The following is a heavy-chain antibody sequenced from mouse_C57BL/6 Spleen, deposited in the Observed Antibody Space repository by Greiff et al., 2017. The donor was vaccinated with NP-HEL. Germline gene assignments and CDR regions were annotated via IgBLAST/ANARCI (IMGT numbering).Heavy chain of an antibody. J-gene: IGHJ2*01. CDR2: IYPRSGNT. CDR3: ARNYDYDGLDY. CDR1: GYTFTSYG. Sequence: VQGVESGAELARPGASVKLSCKASGYTFTSYGISWVKQRTGQGLEWIGEIYPRSGNTYYNEKFKGKATLTADKSSSTAYMELRSLTSEDSAVYFCARNYDYDGLDYWGQGTTLTVSS. D-gene: IGHD2-4*01. V-gene: IGHV1-81*01.